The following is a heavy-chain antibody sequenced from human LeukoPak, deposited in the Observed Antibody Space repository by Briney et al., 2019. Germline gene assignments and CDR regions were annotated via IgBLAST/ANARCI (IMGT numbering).Heavy chain of an antibody. CDR1: GFTFTTYW. CDR3: AGGHSSGYYPIDY. CDR2: INQDETEK. J-gene: IGHJ4*02. V-gene: IGHV3-7*04. Sequence: GESLRLSCAASGFTFTTYWMSWVRQAPGKGLEWVANINQDETEKYYVDSVKGRFTISRDNAKNSLYLQMNSLRAEDTAVYYCAGGHSSGYYPIDYWGQGTLVTVSS. D-gene: IGHD3-22*01.